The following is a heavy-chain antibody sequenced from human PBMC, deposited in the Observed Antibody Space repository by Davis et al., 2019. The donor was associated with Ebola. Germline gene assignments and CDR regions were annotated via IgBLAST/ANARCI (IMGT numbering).Heavy chain of an antibody. CDR1: GFTFSTYG. J-gene: IGHJ2*01. CDR2: IWYDGGTK. D-gene: IGHD4-17*01. Sequence: GGSLRLSCAASGFTFSTYGMHWVRQAPGKGLEWVAVIWYDGGTKYYADSVKGRFIISRDNSKNTLYLQMNSLRAEDTAVYYCTRHVSGDFWYFDLWGRGTLVTVSS. CDR3: TRHVSGDFWYFDL. V-gene: IGHV3-33*01.